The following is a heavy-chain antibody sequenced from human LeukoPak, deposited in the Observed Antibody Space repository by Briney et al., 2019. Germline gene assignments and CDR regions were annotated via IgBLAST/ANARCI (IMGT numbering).Heavy chain of an antibody. Sequence: PSATLSLTCTVSGYSISSGYYWGWIRQPRGKGLEWIGSIYHSGSTYYNPSLKSRVTISVDTSKNQFSLKLSSVTAADTAVYYCARALSSGWYYYYYYYMDVWGKGTTVTVSS. D-gene: IGHD6-19*01. V-gene: IGHV4-38-2*02. CDR1: GYSISSGYY. J-gene: IGHJ6*03. CDR2: IYHSGST. CDR3: ARALSSGWYYYYYYYMDV.